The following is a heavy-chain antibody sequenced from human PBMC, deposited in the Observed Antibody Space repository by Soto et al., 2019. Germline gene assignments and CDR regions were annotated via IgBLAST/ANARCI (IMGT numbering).Heavy chain of an antibody. D-gene: IGHD1-26*01. CDR3: ARRLVGAVKGFDY. CDR2: IYYTGST. J-gene: IGHJ4*02. CDR1: GGAISSSNYH. V-gene: IGHV4-39*01. Sequence: SETLSLTCTVSGGAISSSNYHWCWIRQAPGKGLEWIGNIYYTGSTYYSPSLISRVTVSVDTSKNQFSLRLTSVTAADSATYYCARRLVGAVKGFDYWGQGALVTVSS.